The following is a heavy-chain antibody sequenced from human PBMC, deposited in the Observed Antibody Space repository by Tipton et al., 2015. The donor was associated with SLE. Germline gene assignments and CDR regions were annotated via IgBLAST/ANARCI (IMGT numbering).Heavy chain of an antibody. D-gene: IGHD2-21*01. Sequence: QSGAEVKKPGASVKVSCKASGYTFTSYGISWVRQAPGQGLEWMGWISAYNGNVNYAQKVQGRATMTTDTSTNTAYMELRSLRPDDTAVYYCARGVREVMTGDWFDPWDQGTLVTVSS. J-gene: IGHJ5*02. CDR2: ISAYNGNV. CDR1: GYTFTSYG. V-gene: IGHV1-18*01. CDR3: ARGVREVMTGDWFDP.